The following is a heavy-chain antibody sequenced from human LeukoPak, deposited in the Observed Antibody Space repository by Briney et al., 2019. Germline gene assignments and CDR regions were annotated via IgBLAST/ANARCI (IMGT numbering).Heavy chain of an antibody. D-gene: IGHD6-19*01. CDR3: AKAIAVAGTGYYYYYYGMDV. CDR2: ISGSGGST. V-gene: IGHV3-23*01. CDR1: GFTFSSYS. J-gene: IGHJ6*02. Sequence: SGGSLRLSCAASGFTFSSYSMNWVRQAPGKGLEWVSAISGSGGSTYYADSVKGRFTISRDNSKNTLYLQMNSLRAEDTAVYYCAKAIAVAGTGYYYYYYGMDVWGQGTTVTVSS.